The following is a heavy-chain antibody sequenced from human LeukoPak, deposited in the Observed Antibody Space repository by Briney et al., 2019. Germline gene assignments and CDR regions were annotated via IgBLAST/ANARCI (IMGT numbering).Heavy chain of an antibody. J-gene: IGHJ5*02. V-gene: IGHV3-11*04. D-gene: IGHD3-10*01. CDR2: VSSGGSTI. Sequence: PGGSLRLSCAASGFTFSDYYMNWIRQAPGKGLEWVSYVSSGGSTIYYADSVKGRFTISRDNAKNSLCLQMNSLRAEDTAVYYCARASRYGLNWFDPWGQGTLVTVSP. CDR1: GFTFSDYY. CDR3: ARASRYGLNWFDP.